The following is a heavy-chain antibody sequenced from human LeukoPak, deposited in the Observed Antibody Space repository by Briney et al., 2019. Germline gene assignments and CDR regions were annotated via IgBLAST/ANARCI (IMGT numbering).Heavy chain of an antibody. CDR3: ARDAYCGGDCYSLDYYGMDV. Sequence: GRSLRLSCAASGFTFSIYAMHWVRQAPGKGLEWVADISYDGSNKYYADSVKGRFTISRDNSKNTLYLQMNSLRAEDTAVYYCARDAYCGGDCYSLDYYGMDVWGQGTTVTVSS. D-gene: IGHD2-21*02. J-gene: IGHJ6*02. V-gene: IGHV3-30-3*01. CDR1: GFTFSIYA. CDR2: ISYDGSNK.